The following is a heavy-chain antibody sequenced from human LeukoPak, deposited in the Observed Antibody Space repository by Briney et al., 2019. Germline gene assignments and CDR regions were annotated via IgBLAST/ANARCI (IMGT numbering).Heavy chain of an antibody. J-gene: IGHJ4*02. V-gene: IGHV3-7*05. CDR1: GFTFSSYW. Sequence: PGGSLRLSCAASGFTFSSYWMSCVRQAPGKGLEWVANIKQDGGETYYVDSVKGRFTISRDNAKNSLYLQMNSLRAEDTAVYYCARYCSGGACYSFDYWGQGTLVTVSS. CDR2: IKQDGGET. CDR3: ARYCSGGACYSFDY. D-gene: IGHD2-15*01.